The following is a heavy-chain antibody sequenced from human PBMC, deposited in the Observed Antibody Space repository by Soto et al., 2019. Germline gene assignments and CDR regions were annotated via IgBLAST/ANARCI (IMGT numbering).Heavy chain of an antibody. V-gene: IGHV1-69*02. D-gene: IGHD2-15*01. Sequence: QVQLVQSGAEVKKPGSSVKVSCQAAGGTFNTYSINWVRQAPGQGLEWMGRIIPIVGIAKYAQKFQGRVAXTTEKSXXTAYMMEVNSLRPEDTAMYYCARAMVVGATGAFDIWGQGTMVTVSS. J-gene: IGHJ3*02. CDR3: ARAMVVGATGAFDI. CDR1: GGTFNTYS. CDR2: IIPIVGIA.